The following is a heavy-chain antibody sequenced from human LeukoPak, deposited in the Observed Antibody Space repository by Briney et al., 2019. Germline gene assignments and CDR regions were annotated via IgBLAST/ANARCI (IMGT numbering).Heavy chain of an antibody. CDR1: GYTFTSYY. J-gene: IGHJ4*02. Sequence: ASVKVSCKASGYTFTSYYMHWVRQAPGQGLEWMGIINPSGGSTSYAQKFQGRVTMTRDTSTSTVYMELSSLRSGDTAVYYCAAVAGPYYFDYWGQGTLVTVSS. V-gene: IGHV1-46*01. D-gene: IGHD6-19*01. CDR2: INPSGGST. CDR3: AAVAGPYYFDY.